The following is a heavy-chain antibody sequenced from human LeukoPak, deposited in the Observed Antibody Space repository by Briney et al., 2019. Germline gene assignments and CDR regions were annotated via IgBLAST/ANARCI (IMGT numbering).Heavy chain of an antibody. J-gene: IGHJ4*02. CDR2: IIPILGIA. V-gene: IGHV1-69*02. Sequence: SVKVSCKASGGTFSSYTISWVRQAPGQGLEWMGRIIPILGIANYAQKFQGRVTITADKSTSTAYMELSSLRSEDTAVYYCARVPRGSFPFDYWGQGTLVTVSS. D-gene: IGHD2-15*01. CDR1: GGTFSSYT. CDR3: ARVPRGSFPFDY.